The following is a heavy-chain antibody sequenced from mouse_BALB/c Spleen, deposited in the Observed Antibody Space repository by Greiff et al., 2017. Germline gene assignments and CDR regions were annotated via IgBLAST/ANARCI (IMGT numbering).Heavy chain of an antibody. CDR3: ARQDSYGSSYWYFDV. J-gene: IGHJ1*01. D-gene: IGHD1-1*01. CDR2: INSNGGST. Sequence: EVKVVESGGGLVKLGGSLKLSCAASGFTFSSYYMSWVRQTPEKRLELVAAINSNGGSTYYPDTVKGRFTISRDNAKNTLYLQMSSLKSEDTALYYCARQDSYGSSYWYFDVWGAGTTVTVSS. V-gene: IGHV5-6-2*01. CDR1: GFTFSSYY.